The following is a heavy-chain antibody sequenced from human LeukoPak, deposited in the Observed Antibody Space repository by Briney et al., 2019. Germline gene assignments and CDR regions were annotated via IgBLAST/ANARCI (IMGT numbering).Heavy chain of an antibody. D-gene: IGHD3-10*01. V-gene: IGHV3-48*01. Sequence: PGGSLRLSCAASGFTFSSYSMNWVRQAPGKGLEWVSYISSSSRTIYYADSVKGRFTISRDNAKSSLYLQMNSLRAEDTAVYYCARGLPNYYGSGSYYEFDYWGQGTLVTVSS. CDR2: ISSSSRTI. CDR3: ARGLPNYYGSGSYYEFDY. J-gene: IGHJ4*02. CDR1: GFTFSSYS.